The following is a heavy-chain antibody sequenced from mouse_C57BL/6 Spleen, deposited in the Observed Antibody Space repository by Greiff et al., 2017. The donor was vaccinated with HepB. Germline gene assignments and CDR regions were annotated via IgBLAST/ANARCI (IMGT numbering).Heavy chain of an antibody. D-gene: IGHD1-1*01. CDR1: GYTFTDYN. V-gene: IGHV1-18*01. CDR3: AREGYGSSYAWFAY. CDR2: INPNNGGT. Sequence: SGPELVKPGASVKIPCKASGYTFTDYNMDWVKQSHGKSLEWIGDINPNNGGTIYNQKFKGKATLTVDKSSSTAYMELRSLTSEDTAVYYCAREGYGSSYAWFAYWGQGTLVTVSA. J-gene: IGHJ3*01.